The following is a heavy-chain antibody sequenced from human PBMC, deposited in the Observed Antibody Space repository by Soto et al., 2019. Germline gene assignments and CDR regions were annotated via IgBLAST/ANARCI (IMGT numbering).Heavy chain of an antibody. J-gene: IGHJ3*02. CDR2: ISGSGGST. D-gene: IGHD3-16*01. Sequence: GGSLRLSCAASGFTFSSYAMSWVRQAPGKGLEWVSAISGSGGSTYYADSVKGRFTISRDNSKNTLYMQMNSLRAEDTDVYYWAGGGHDYIWGSKKLFGAFDIWGQGTMVTVSS. V-gene: IGHV3-23*01. CDR3: AGGGHDYIWGSKKLFGAFDI. CDR1: GFTFSSYA.